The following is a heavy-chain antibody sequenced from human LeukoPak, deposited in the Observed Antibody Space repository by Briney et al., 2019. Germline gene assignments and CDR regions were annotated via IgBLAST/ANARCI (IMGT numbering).Heavy chain of an antibody. CDR3: ARKEWVPYYFDY. CDR2: ISAYNGNT. V-gene: IGHV1-18*01. D-gene: IGHD3-3*01. J-gene: IGHJ4*02. CDR1: GYTFTSYG. Sequence: ASVKVSCKASGYTFTSYGISWVRQAPGQGLEWMGWISAYNGNTNYAQKLQGRVTMTADTSTSTAYMELRSLRSDDTAVYHCARKEWVPYYFDYWGQGALVTVSS.